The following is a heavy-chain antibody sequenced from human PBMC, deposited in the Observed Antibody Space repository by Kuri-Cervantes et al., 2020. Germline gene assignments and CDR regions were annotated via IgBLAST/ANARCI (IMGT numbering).Heavy chain of an antibody. V-gene: IGHV3-72*01. J-gene: IGHJ6*02. CDR3: ARSHLRGGMDV. Sequence: GESLKISCVASGFIFSDHYMDWVRQAPGKGLEWVGRIRNKANSYTTEYAASVKGRFTISRDDSKNSLYLQMNSLRAEDMALYHCARSHLRGGMDVWGQGTTVTVSS. CDR2: IRNKANSYTT. CDR1: GFIFSDHY.